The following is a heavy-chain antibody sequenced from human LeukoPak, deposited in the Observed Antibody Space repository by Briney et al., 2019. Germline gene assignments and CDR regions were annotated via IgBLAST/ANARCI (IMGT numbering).Heavy chain of an antibody. CDR1: GASFSGYY. J-gene: IGHJ4*02. CDR3: ARATYGSGSYYVVNFDY. Sequence: SETLSLTCAVYGASFSGYYWSWIRQSPGKGLEWIGEINHSGSTNYTPSLKSRVTISVDTSKNQFSLKLSSVTAADTAVYYCARATYGSGSYYVVNFDYWGQGTLVTVSS. V-gene: IGHV4-34*01. D-gene: IGHD3-10*01. CDR2: INHSGST.